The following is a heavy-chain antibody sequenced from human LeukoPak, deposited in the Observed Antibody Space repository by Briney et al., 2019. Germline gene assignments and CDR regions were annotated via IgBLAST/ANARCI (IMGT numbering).Heavy chain of an antibody. Sequence: PGGSLRLSCAASGFTFSSYGMDWVRQAPGKGLEWVAFICYDGNNKDYADSVKGRFTISRDNSKNTLYLQMNSLRVEDTAVYYCAKGYGDLVAFDIWGQGTMVTVSS. V-gene: IGHV3-30*02. CDR1: GFTFSSYG. CDR3: AKGYGDLVAFDI. J-gene: IGHJ3*02. D-gene: IGHD4-17*01. CDR2: ICYDGNNK.